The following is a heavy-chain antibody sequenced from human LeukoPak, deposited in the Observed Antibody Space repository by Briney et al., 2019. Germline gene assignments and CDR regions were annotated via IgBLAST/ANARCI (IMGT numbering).Heavy chain of an antibody. Sequence: GXSLKISCKGSGYRFTSYWIGWVRQMPGKGLEWMGIIYPGDSDTRYSPSFQGQVTISADKSISTAYLQWSSLKASDTAMYYCARHGWWGSSWSHYYYYYMDVWGKGTTVTVSS. CDR2: IYPGDSDT. CDR3: ARHGWWGSSWSHYYYYYMDV. D-gene: IGHD6-13*01. V-gene: IGHV5-51*01. J-gene: IGHJ6*03. CDR1: GYRFTSYW.